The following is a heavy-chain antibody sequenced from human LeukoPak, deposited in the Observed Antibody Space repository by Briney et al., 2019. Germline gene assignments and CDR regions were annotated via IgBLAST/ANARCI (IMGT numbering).Heavy chain of an antibody. CDR1: GGTFSSYA. CDR2: IIPILGIA. V-gene: IGHV1-69*04. D-gene: IGHD3-10*01. J-gene: IGHJ4*02. CDR3: ARATENYYGSGSYNGFDY. Sequence: ASVKVSCKASGGTFSSYAISWVRQAPGQGLEWMGRIIPILGIANYAQKFQGRVTITADKSTSTAYMELSSLRSEDTAVYYCARATENYYGSGSYNGFDYWGQGTPVTVSS.